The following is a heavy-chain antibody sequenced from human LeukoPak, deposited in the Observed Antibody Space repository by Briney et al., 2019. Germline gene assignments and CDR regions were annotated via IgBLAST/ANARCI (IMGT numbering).Heavy chain of an antibody. V-gene: IGHV4-39*07. Sequence: SETLSLTCTVSGGSISSSSYYWGWIRQPPGKGLEWIGSIYCSGSTYYNPSLKSRVTISVDTSKNQFSLKLSSVTAADTAVYYCARARLTMVRGVMGWFDPWGQGTLVTVSS. CDR1: GGSISSSSYY. D-gene: IGHD3-10*01. J-gene: IGHJ5*02. CDR3: ARARLTMVRGVMGWFDP. CDR2: IYCSGST.